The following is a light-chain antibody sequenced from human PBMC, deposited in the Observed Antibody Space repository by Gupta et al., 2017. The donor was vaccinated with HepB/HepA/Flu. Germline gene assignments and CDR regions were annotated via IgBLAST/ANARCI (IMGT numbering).Light chain of an antibody. CDR3: QNWGSGIPVG. CDR2: RNSDGSH. Sequence: QLVLTQSPSASAYLGASVKLTCTLSSGHSTYAIAWHQQQPEKGPRYLMKRNSDGSHSKGDGIPDRGSGSSSGAEREINISSLQSEDEADYDCQNWGSGIPVGFGGGTKL. V-gene: IGLV4-69*01. J-gene: IGLJ2*01. CDR1: SGHSTYA.